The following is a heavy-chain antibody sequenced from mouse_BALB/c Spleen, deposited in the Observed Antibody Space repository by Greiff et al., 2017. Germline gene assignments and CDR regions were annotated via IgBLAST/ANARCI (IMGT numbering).Heavy chain of an antibody. D-gene: IGHD1-1*01. CDR1: GFTFSSYG. J-gene: IGHJ1*01. Sequence: EVKLVESGGGLVQPGGSLKLSCAASGFTFSSYGMSWVRQTPDKRLELVATINSNGGSTYYPDSVKGRFTISRDNAKNTLYLQMSSLKSEDTAMYYCARDPLYYYGSYWYFDVWGAGTTVTVSS. CDR3: ARDPLYYYGSYWYFDV. CDR2: INSNGGST. V-gene: IGHV5-6-3*01.